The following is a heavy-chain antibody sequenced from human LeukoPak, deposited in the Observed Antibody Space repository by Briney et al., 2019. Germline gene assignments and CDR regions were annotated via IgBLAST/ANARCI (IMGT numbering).Heavy chain of an antibody. CDR1: GFSLSTFA. Sequence: GGSLRLSCVASGFSLSTFAMSWVRQSPEKGLEWVSAIGASDGYTYHPDSVKGRFTMSRDISRNTVYLQMNSLRVDDTAVYFCARAPVVSYRGAFCYPLDYWGHGILITVSS. CDR2: IGASDGYT. CDR3: ARAPVVSYRGAFCYPLDY. V-gene: IGHV3-23*01. D-gene: IGHD2-15*01. J-gene: IGHJ4*01.